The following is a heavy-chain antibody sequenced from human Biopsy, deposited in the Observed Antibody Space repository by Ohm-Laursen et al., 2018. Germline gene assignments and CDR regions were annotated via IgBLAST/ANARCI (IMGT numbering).Heavy chain of an antibody. CDR2: INPGGGGT. J-gene: IGHJ4*02. V-gene: IGHV1-46*01. Sequence: SVKVSCKVAENPFSTHYIHWVRQAPGQGLEWVGVINPGGGGTNYTQKFQDRVTVTRDTSTSAVYMELTDLLSEDTAVYYCATSRSGHALGDSWGQGTLVTVSS. D-gene: IGHD6-19*01. CDR1: ENPFSTHY. CDR3: ATSRSGHALGDS.